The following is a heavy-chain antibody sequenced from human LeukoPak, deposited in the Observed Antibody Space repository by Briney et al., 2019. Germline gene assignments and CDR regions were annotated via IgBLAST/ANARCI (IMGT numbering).Heavy chain of an antibody. CDR3: ARDSSSHGGRGFDP. V-gene: IGHV1-2*02. CDR1: GYPLIGYY. J-gene: IGHJ5*02. Sequence: GASVTVSCKASGYPLIGYYMHWVRQAPGQGLEWMGWINPNSGATNYAQKFQGRVTMTRDTSNNTAYMELSRLTSDDTALYYCARDSSSHGGRGFDPWGQGTLVTVSS. D-gene: IGHD2-2*01. CDR2: INPNSGAT.